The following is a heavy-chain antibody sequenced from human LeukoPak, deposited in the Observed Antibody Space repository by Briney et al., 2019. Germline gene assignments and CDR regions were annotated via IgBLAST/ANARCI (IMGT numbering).Heavy chain of an antibody. Sequence: SETLSLTCAVYGGSFSGYYWSWIRQPPGKGLEWIGEINHSGSTNYNPSLKSRVTISVDTSKNQFSLKLNSVTAADTAVYYCARGEVIFDFWGQGTLVTVSS. CDR2: INHSGST. CDR3: ARGEVIFDF. J-gene: IGHJ4*02. CDR1: GGSFSGYY. D-gene: IGHD2-21*01. V-gene: IGHV4-34*01.